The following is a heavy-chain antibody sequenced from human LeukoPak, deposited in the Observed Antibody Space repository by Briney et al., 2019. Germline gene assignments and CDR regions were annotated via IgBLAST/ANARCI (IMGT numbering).Heavy chain of an antibody. J-gene: IGHJ4*02. V-gene: IGHV4-38-2*02. CDR2: IHHSGST. Sequence: SETLSLTCTVSGYSISSGYYWGWIRQPPGKGLEWIGSIHHSGSTYYNPSLKSRVTISVDTSKNQFSLKLSSVTAADTAVYYCARGKASSGYYLEVGDYWGQGTLVTVSS. D-gene: IGHD3-22*01. CDR1: GYSISSGYY. CDR3: ARGKASSGYYLEVGDY.